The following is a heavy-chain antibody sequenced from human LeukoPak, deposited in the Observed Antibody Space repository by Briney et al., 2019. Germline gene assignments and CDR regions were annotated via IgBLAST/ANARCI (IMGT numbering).Heavy chain of an antibody. Sequence: ASVKVSCKASGYTFTSYYMHWVRQAPGQGLEWMGIINPSGGSTSYAQKFQGRVTMTRDTSTSTVYMELSSLRSEDTAVYYCARDRQDVNYYYGMDVWGQGTTATVSS. J-gene: IGHJ6*02. D-gene: IGHD3-16*01. V-gene: IGHV1-46*01. CDR1: GYTFTSYY. CDR2: INPSGGST. CDR3: ARDRQDVNYYYGMDV.